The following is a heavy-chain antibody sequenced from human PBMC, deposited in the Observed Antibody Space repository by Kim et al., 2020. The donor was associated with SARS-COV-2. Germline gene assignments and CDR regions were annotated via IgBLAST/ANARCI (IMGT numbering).Heavy chain of an antibody. V-gene: IGHV3-48*03. J-gene: IGHJ4*02. CDR3: ARITGGWHFDY. D-gene: IGHD6-19*01. Sequence: GGSLRLSCAASGFTFSSYEMNWVRQAPGKGLEWVSYISNSVSTIYYADSVKGRFTISRDNAKNSLYLQMNSLRAEDTAFYYCARITGGWHFDYWGQGTMVTGSS. CDR1: GFTFSSYE. CDR2: ISNSVSTI.